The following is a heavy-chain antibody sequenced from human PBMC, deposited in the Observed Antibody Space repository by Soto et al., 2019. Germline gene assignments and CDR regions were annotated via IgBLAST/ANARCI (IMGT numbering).Heavy chain of an antibody. Sequence: SLSLSSAASGFTLDDYAMHWVRQVPGKGLEWVSGINWKSGSIGYGDSVKGRFAIARDNAKNSLHVQRSSLSAEDTACYYCVKDESMNWDSGHSRHWGQGTLVTVS. CDR2: INWKSGSI. CDR3: VKDESMNWDSGHSRH. CDR1: GFTLDDYA. J-gene: IGHJ1*01. V-gene: IGHV3-9*01. D-gene: IGHD7-27*01.